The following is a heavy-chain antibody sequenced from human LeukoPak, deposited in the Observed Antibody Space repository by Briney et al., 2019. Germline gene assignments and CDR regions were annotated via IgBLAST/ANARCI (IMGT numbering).Heavy chain of an antibody. Sequence: PGGSLRLSCAASGFNFSTYGMHWVRQAPGKGLEWVAVISYDGINKYYADSVKGRFTISRDNSKNMLYLQMSSLRAEDTAVYYCAKYHVTSSSWFPDYWGQGTLVTVSS. CDR2: ISYDGINK. D-gene: IGHD6-13*01. CDR3: AKYHVTSSSWFPDY. CDR1: GFNFSTYG. J-gene: IGHJ4*02. V-gene: IGHV3-30*18.